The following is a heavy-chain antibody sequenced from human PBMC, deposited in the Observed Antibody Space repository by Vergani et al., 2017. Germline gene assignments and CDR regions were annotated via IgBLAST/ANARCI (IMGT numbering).Heavy chain of an antibody. CDR3: ASGKYYSDSTSHFRGRYFDV. J-gene: IGHJ2*01. D-gene: IGHD3-16*01. CDR2: IYNTGAT. CDR1: GDSISSPSYY. V-gene: IGHV4-39*01. Sequence: QLQLQESGLRLVKPSETLSLTCSVSGDSISSPSYYWGWVRQPPGKGLEWIGIIYNTGATYFSPSLRSRVSISLDTSKNQFSLRLNSVTAADTAVYYCASGKYYSDSTSHFRGRYFDVWGRGTLVTVPS.